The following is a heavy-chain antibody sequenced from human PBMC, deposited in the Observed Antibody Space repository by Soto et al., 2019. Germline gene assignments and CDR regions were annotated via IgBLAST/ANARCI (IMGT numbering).Heavy chain of an antibody. V-gene: IGHV3-53*01. D-gene: IGHD6-25*01. CDR2: IYRGLAT. CDR3: ARDRSDSSRADSFDI. CDR1: GFAVSDNY. J-gene: IGHJ3*02. Sequence: EVQLVESGGGLTQPGGSLRLSCAVSGFAVSDNYMSWVRQAPGKGLEWVSVIYRGLATHYADSVKGRFTISRDDSKNTVYLQMNSLRAEDTAVYYCARDRSDSSRADSFDIWGQGTVVTVSS.